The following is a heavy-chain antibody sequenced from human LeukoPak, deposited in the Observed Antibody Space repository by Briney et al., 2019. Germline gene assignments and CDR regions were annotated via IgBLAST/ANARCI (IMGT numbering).Heavy chain of an antibody. Sequence: SETLSLTCTVSGYSISSGYYWGWIRQPPGKGLEWIGSIYHSGSTYYNPSLKSRVTISVDTSKNQFSLKLSSVTAADTAVYYCASGGYSSGSTDDYWGQGTLVTVSS. J-gene: IGHJ4*02. CDR3: ASGGYSSGSTDDY. D-gene: IGHD6-19*01. CDR1: GYSISSGYY. CDR2: IYHSGST. V-gene: IGHV4-38-2*02.